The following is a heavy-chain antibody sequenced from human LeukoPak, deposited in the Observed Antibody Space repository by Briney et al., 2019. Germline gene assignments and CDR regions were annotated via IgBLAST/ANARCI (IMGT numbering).Heavy chain of an antibody. CDR2: IYYSGST. D-gene: IGHD1-26*01. Sequence: SETLSLTCTVSGGSISSYDWSWIRQPPGKGLEWIGYIYYSGSTNYNPSLKSRVTISVDTSKNQFSLKLSSVTAADTAVYFCARVGGWEPKLHGVTFDYLGQGTLVTVSS. CDR3: ARVGGWEPKLHGVTFDY. V-gene: IGHV4-59*01. CDR1: GGSISSYD. J-gene: IGHJ4*02.